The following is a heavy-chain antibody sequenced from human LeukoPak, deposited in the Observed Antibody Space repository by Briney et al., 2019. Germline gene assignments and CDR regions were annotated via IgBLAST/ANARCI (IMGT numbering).Heavy chain of an antibody. D-gene: IGHD2-2*01. V-gene: IGHV1-2*02. CDR1: GYTFTAYY. J-gene: IGHJ6*02. CDR3: ARDLIPAVVSDSYGMDV. CDR2: INPNSGGP. Sequence: ASVKVSCKASGYTFTAYYLHWVRQAPGQGLEWMGRINPNSGGPNSAQKFQGRVTMTRDTSISTAYMELNGLRSGDTAIYYCARDLIPAVVSDSYGMDVWGLGTTVTVSS.